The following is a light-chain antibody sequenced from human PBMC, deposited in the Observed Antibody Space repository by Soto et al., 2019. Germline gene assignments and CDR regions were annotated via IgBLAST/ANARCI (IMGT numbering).Light chain of an antibody. Sequence: QSALTQPASVSGSPGQSITISCTGTSSDVGGYIYVSWYQQHPGKAPKLMIYQVNNRPSGVSNRLSGSKSGNTASLTISALQAEDEADYYCSSYTSGTTPLVFGTGTKLTVL. J-gene: IGLJ1*01. CDR1: SSDVGGYIY. CDR2: QVN. CDR3: SSYTSGTTPLV. V-gene: IGLV2-14*01.